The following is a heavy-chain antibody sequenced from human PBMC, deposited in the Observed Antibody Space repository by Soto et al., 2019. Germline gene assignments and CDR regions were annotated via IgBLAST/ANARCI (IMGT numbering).Heavy chain of an antibody. CDR2: IIPIFGTA. CDR3: TRSFNYGSGSYLYGMDV. Sequence: SVEVSCKXSGGTFSSYAISWVRQAPGQGLEWMGGIIPIFGTANYAQKFQGRVTITADESTSTAYMELSSLRSEDTAVYYCTRSFNYGSGSYLYGMDVWGQGTTVTVSS. J-gene: IGHJ6*02. V-gene: IGHV1-69*13. CDR1: GGTFSSYA. D-gene: IGHD3-10*01.